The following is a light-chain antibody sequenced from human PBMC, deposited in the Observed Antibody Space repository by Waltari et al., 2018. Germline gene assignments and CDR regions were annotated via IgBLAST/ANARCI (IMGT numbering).Light chain of an antibody. CDR3: QRYDNLPIFA. J-gene: IGKJ3*01. CDR2: DAS. CDR1: KYIYND. V-gene: IGKV1-33*01. Sequence: DIQMTQSPSSLSASVGDIVTITFQASKYIYNDLNWYQQKPGQAPKLLIHDASNLETGVPSRFSGSRSGTHFTFTISSLQPEDGATYYCQRYDNLPIFAFGPGTRVDIK.